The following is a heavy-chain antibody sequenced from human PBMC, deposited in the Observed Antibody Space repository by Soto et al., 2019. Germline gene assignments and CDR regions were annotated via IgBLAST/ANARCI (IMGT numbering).Heavy chain of an antibody. V-gene: IGHV3-30*18. CDR3: AKDTGDCSRTSCNPGNNRFDP. CDR1: GFTFTNHG. D-gene: IGHD2-2*01. CDR2: ISYDGSKM. Sequence: QVQLVESGGGVVQPGRSLRLSCAASGFTFTNHGMHWVRQAPGKGLEWVAIISYDGSKMYYADSVKGRFTISRDNSKNTLYLQINSLRAEDTALSYSAKDTGDCSRTSCNPGNNRFDPWGQGTPVTVSS. J-gene: IGHJ5*02.